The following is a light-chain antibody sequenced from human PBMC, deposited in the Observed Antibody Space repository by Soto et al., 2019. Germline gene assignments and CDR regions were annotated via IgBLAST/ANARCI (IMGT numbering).Light chain of an antibody. V-gene: IGLV2-14*01. J-gene: IGLJ3*02. CDR2: EVS. CDR3: FSYTTSSTQV. CDR1: SSDVGGYNY. Sequence: QSALTEPASVSGSPGQSITISCTGTSSDVGGYNYVSWYQQHPAKAPKLMIYEVSNRPSGVSHRFSGSKSGNTASLTISGLQAEDEADYYCFSYTTSSTQVFGGGTKLTVL.